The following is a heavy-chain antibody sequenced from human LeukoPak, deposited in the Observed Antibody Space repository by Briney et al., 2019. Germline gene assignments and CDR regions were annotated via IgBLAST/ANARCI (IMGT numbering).Heavy chain of an antibody. CDR3: ARAITMVRGVKSYYCYYMDV. Sequence: SVKVSCKASGGTFSSYAISWVRQAPGQGLEWMGRIIPIFGTANYAQKFQGRVTTTADESTSTAYMELSSLRSEDTAVYYCARAITMVRGVKSYYCYYMDVWGKGTTVTVSS. J-gene: IGHJ6*03. CDR1: GGTFSSYA. V-gene: IGHV1-69*15. CDR2: IIPIFGTA. D-gene: IGHD3-10*01.